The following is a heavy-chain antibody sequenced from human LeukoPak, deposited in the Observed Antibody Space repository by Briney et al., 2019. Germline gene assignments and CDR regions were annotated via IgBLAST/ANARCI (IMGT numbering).Heavy chain of an antibody. D-gene: IGHD3-10*01. Sequence: ASVKVSCKVSGYTLTELSMHWVRQAPGKGLEWKGGFDPEDGETIYAQKFQGRVTMTEDTSTDTAYMELSSLRSEDTAVYYCATVRTRITMVRGVQLVEYYFDYWGQGTLVTVSS. CDR1: GYTLTELS. J-gene: IGHJ4*02. CDR3: ATVRTRITMVRGVQLVEYYFDY. CDR2: FDPEDGET. V-gene: IGHV1-24*01.